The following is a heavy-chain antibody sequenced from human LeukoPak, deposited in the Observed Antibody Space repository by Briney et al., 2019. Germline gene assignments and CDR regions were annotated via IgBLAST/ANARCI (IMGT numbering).Heavy chain of an antibody. CDR2: FYHSGIS. Sequence: SETLSLTCTVSGGSISSGGYYWNWIRQPPGKGLEWIGYFYHSGISYYNPSLKSRVTISVDTSKNQFSLKLSSVTAADTAVYYCARGDYYGSGSRYFDYWGQGTLVTFSS. CDR1: GGSISSGGYY. J-gene: IGHJ4*02. V-gene: IGHV4-30-2*01. CDR3: ARGDYYGSGSRYFDY. D-gene: IGHD3-10*01.